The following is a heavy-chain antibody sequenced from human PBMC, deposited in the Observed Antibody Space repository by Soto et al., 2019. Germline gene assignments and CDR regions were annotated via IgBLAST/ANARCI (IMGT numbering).Heavy chain of an antibody. D-gene: IGHD3-9*01. CDR1: GGSISSYY. V-gene: IGHV4-59*01. CDR3: ARGGFYEILTGYYPLGFSQH. J-gene: IGHJ1*01. Sequence: SETLSLTCTVSGGSISSYYWSWIRQPPGKGLEWIGYIYYSGSTNYNPSLKSRVTISVDTSKNQFSLKLSSVTAADTAVYYCARGGFYEILTGYYPLGFSQHWGQGTLVPVSS. CDR2: IYYSGST.